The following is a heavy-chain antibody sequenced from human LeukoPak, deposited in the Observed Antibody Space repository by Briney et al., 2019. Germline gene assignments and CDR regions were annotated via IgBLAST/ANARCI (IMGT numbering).Heavy chain of an antibody. Sequence: PSETLSLTCTVSGGSISSGDYYWSWIRQPPGKGLEWIGYIYYSGSTYYNPSLKSRVTISVDTSKNQFSLKLSSVTAADTAVYYCARDQYSSSSYNWFDPWGQGALVTVSS. J-gene: IGHJ5*02. V-gene: IGHV4-30-4*01. CDR2: IYYSGST. D-gene: IGHD6-6*01. CDR3: ARDQYSSSSYNWFDP. CDR1: GGSISSGDYY.